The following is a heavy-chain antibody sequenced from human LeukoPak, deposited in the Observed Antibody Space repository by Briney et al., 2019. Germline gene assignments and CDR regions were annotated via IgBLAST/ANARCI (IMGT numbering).Heavy chain of an antibody. CDR3: ATTDVLLWFGRDRYYFDY. J-gene: IGHJ4*02. CDR1: GYTLTELS. CDR2: FDPEDGET. D-gene: IGHD3-10*01. V-gene: IGHV1-24*01. Sequence: GASVKVSFKVSGYTLTELSMHWVRQAPGKGLEWMGGFDPEDGETIYAQKFQGRVTMTEDTSTDTAYMELSSLRSEDTAVYYCATTDVLLWFGRDRYYFDYWGQGTLVTVSS.